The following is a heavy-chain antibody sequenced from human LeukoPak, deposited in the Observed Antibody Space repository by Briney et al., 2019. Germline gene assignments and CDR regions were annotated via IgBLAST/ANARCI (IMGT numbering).Heavy chain of an antibody. CDR3: ARDTLGYCSGGSCQDGRFLGY. Sequence: GASVKVSCKASGYTFTSCYMHWVRQAPGQGLEWMGIINPSGGSTSYAQKFQGRVTMTRDTSTSTVYMELSSLRSEDTAVYYCARDTLGYCSGGSCQDGRFLGYWGQGTLVTVSS. CDR2: INPSGGST. J-gene: IGHJ4*02. V-gene: IGHV1-46*03. CDR1: GYTFTSCY. D-gene: IGHD2-15*01.